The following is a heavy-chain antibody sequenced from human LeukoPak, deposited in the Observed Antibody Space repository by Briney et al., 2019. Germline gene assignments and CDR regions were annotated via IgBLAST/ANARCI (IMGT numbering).Heavy chain of an antibody. CDR3: XXXXXXSLVGAYGVFDY. V-gene: IGHV3-21*01. CDR1: GFTFSSYS. J-gene: IGHJ4*02. D-gene: IGHD1-26*01. CDR2: ISSSSSYI. Sequence: GGSLRLSCAASGFTFSSYSMTWVRQAPGKGLEWVSSISSSSSYIYYADSVKGRFTISRDNAKNSLYLQMNSLRAEDTAVYYXXXXXXXSLVGAYGVFDYWGQGTLVTVSS.